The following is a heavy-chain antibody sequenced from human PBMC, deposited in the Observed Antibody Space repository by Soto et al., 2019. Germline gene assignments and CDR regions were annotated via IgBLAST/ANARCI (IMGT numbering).Heavy chain of an antibody. CDR2: IYSGGST. CDR1: GFTVSSNY. Sequence: EVQLVESGGGLVQPGGSLRLSCAASGFTVSSNYMSWVRQAPGKGLEWVSVIYSGGSTYYADSVKGRFTISRDNSKNTLYIQMNRLRDGDTAVYYCARGYGSGSYGWFDPWGQGNLVNVS. J-gene: IGHJ5*02. D-gene: IGHD3-10*01. V-gene: IGHV3-66*01. CDR3: ARGYGSGSYGWFDP.